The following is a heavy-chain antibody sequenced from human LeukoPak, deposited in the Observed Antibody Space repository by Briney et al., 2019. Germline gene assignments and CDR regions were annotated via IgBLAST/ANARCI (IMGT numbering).Heavy chain of an antibody. Sequence: SETLSLTCTVSGGSISSYYWSWIRQPPGKGLEWIGYIYYSGSTNYNPSLKSRVTISVDTSKNQFSLKLSSVTAADTAVYYCARESSGSRIDYWGQETRVTVSS. J-gene: IGHJ4*02. D-gene: IGHD3-10*01. CDR2: IYYSGST. CDR1: GGSISSYY. V-gene: IGHV4-59*01. CDR3: ARESSGSRIDY.